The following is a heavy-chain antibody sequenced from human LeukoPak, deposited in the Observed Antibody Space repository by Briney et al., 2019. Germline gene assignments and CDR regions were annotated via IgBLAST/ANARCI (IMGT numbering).Heavy chain of an antibody. D-gene: IGHD3-22*01. J-gene: IGHJ4*02. CDR1: GFTFSSSA. CDR2: ISYDGSNK. V-gene: IGHV3-30-3*01. CDR3: ARDYYDSSGGDY. Sequence: GGSLRLSCAASGFTFSSSAMSWVRQAPGKGLEWVAVISYDGSNKYYADSVKGRFTISRDNSKNTLYLQMNSLRAEDTAVYYCARDYYDSSGGDYWGQGTLVTVSS.